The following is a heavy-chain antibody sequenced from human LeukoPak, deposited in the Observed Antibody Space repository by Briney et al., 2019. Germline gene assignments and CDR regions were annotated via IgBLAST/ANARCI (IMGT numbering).Heavy chain of an antibody. V-gene: IGHV3-21*01. J-gene: IGHJ4*02. D-gene: IGHD5-24*01. CDR1: GFTFSSYS. CDR2: ISSSSSYI. CDR3: ARAKNGIGGDGYNSPFDY. Sequence: GSLRLSCAASGFTFSSYSMNWVRQAPGKGLEWVSSISSSSSYIYYADSVKGRFTISRDNAKNSLYLQMNSLGAEDTAVYYCARAKNGIGGDGYNSPFDYWGQGTLVTVSS.